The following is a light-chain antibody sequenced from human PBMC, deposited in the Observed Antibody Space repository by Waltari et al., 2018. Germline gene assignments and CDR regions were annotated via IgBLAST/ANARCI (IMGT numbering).Light chain of an antibody. CDR2: QDT. CDR3: QAWDSSTGV. Sequence: SSALAQPPSVSVSPGQPASLTCSGDKLGDKYASWYQQRPGHSPVLVIYQDTKRPAGIPERFSGSNSGNTATLTISGTQALDEADYYCQAWDSSTGVFGGGTKLTVL. V-gene: IGLV3-1*01. J-gene: IGLJ3*02. CDR1: KLGDKY.